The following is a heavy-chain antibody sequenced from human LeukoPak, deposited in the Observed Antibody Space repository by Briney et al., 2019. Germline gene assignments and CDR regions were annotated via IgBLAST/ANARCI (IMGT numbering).Heavy chain of an antibody. CDR1: GFTFSSYD. Sequence: GGSLRLSCAASGFTFSSYDMHWVRQATGKGLEWVSAIGTAGDTYYPGSVKGRFTISRENAKNTLYLQMNSLRAEDTAVYYCARLSIAARVDYWGQGTLVTVSS. V-gene: IGHV3-13*01. J-gene: IGHJ4*02. CDR3: ARLSIAARVDY. CDR2: IGTAGDT. D-gene: IGHD6-6*01.